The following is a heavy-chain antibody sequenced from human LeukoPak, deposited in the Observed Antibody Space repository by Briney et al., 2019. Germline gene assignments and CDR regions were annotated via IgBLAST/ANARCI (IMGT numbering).Heavy chain of an antibody. V-gene: IGHV1-2*02. Sequence: ASVKVSCKASGYTFTGYYMHWVRQVPGQGLEWMGWINPNSGGTNYAQKFQGRVTMTRDTSISTAYMDLSRLGSDDTAVYYCARVPSGYSTSWYAFDYWGQGTLVTVSS. D-gene: IGHD6-13*01. CDR1: GYTFTGYY. CDR3: ARVPSGYSTSWYAFDY. CDR2: INPNSGGT. J-gene: IGHJ4*02.